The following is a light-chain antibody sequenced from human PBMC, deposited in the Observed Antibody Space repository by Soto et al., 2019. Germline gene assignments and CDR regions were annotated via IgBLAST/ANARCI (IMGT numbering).Light chain of an antibody. J-gene: IGLJ1*01. CDR3: SSYTSSSTYV. V-gene: IGLV2-18*02. CDR2: EVS. Sequence: QSALTQPPSVSGSPGQSVTISCTGTSSYVGNYNRVSWYQQPPGTAPKVIIYEVSNRPSGVPDRFSGSKSGNTASLTISGLQAEDEADYYCSSYTSSSTYVFGTGTKLTVL. CDR1: SSYVGNYNR.